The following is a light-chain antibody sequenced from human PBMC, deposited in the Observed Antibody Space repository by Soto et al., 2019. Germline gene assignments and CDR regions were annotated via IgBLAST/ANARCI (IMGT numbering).Light chain of an antibody. CDR1: SSGVGGYNY. J-gene: IGLJ1*01. CDR3: RSYKGRGTPLV. V-gene: IGLV2-14*01. CDR2: EVS. Sequence: QSVLTQPASVSGSPGQSITISCTGTSSGVGGYNYVSWYQQHPGKAPRLMIFEVSKRPSGVSNRFSGSKSGNTASLTISGLQAEDEADYYCRSYKGRGTPLVFATGTKATVL.